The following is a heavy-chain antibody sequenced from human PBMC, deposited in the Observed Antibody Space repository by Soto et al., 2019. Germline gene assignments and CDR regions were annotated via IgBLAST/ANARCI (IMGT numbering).Heavy chain of an antibody. J-gene: IGHJ4*02. CDR2: IYYSGRT. Sequence: PSETLSLTCTVSGASVSSSSYYWGWIRQPPGKGLEWIGSIYYSGRTYYKPSLKSRVTIFADTSKKQFSLKLSSVTATETAVYFCARHGSTVTTARFDYWGQGTLVTVSS. CDR3: ARHGSTVTTARFDY. D-gene: IGHD4-4*01. V-gene: IGHV4-39*01. CDR1: GASVSSSSYY.